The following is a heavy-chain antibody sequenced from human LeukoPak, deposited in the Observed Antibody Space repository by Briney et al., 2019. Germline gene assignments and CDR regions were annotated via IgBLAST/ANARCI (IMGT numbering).Heavy chain of an antibody. CDR3: ATIRVLAIHNWFDP. CDR2: MSYSGTS. J-gene: IGHJ5*02. V-gene: IGHV4-39*01. Sequence: SETLSLSRTLSLCSIISSTFHWGCIPAPPGKGLEGFGNMSYSGTSYYNPYLKSPVSMSLDTTHNPFSLRPGSVAAADTALYYCATIRVLAIHNWFDPWGQGTLVTVSS. CDR1: LCSIISSTFH. D-gene: IGHD2-2*02.